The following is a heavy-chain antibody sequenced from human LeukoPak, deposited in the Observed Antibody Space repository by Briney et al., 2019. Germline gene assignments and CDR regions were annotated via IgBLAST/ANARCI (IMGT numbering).Heavy chain of an antibody. D-gene: IGHD4-23*01. CDR2: ISYEGSNK. V-gene: IGHV3-30*17. CDR1: GFTSSSYA. CDR3: ARDPEKDYRGNSLGVPD. J-gene: IGHJ4*02. Sequence: GGSLRLSCPAHGFTSSSYAMHWARQAPGRGLEWVPVISYEGSNKYYAASVKGRFTISRDNSKNTLYLQMNSLRAEDTAVYYCARDPEKDYRGNSLGVPDWGQGTLVTVSS.